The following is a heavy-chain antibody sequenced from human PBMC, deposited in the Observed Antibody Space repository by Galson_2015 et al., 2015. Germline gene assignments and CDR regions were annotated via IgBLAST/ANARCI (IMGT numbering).Heavy chain of an antibody. Sequence: SLRLSCAASGFAFSDYWMTRVRQAPGKGLEWVANIHLNGSDKNYVASVKGRFTISRDNAKKSLYLQMNSLRAEDAAIYYCAREPNSFDYWGRGTLVTVSS. V-gene: IGHV3-7*05. CDR3: AREPNSFDY. J-gene: IGHJ4*02. CDR1: GFAFSDYW. D-gene: IGHD2-8*01. CDR2: IHLNGSDK.